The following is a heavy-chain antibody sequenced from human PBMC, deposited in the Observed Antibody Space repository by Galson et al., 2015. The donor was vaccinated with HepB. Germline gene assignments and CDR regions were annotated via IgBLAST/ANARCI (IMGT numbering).Heavy chain of an antibody. J-gene: IGHJ5*02. Sequence: SVKVSCKASGYTFTSYGISWVRQAPGQGLEWMGWISAYNGNTNYAQKLQGRVTMTTDTSTSTAYMELRSLGSDDTAVYYCASTLAAAGTGWFDPWGQGTLVTVSS. CDR1: GYTFTSYG. CDR3: ASTLAAAGTGWFDP. V-gene: IGHV1-18*04. CDR2: ISAYNGNT. D-gene: IGHD6-13*01.